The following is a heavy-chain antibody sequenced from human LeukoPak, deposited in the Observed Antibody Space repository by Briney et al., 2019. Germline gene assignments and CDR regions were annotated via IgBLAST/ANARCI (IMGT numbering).Heavy chain of an antibody. CDR1: GGSTSSGGYY. V-gene: IGHV4-31*03. CDR3: ARTSGYCSGGSCYSPYYFDY. J-gene: IGHJ4*02. D-gene: IGHD2-15*01. CDR2: IYYSGST. Sequence: SETLSLTCTVSGGSTSSGGYYWSWIRQHPGKGLEWIGCIYYSGSTYYNPSLKSRVTISVDTSKNQFSLKLSSVTAADTAVYYCARTSGYCSGGSCYSPYYFDYWGQGTLVTVSS.